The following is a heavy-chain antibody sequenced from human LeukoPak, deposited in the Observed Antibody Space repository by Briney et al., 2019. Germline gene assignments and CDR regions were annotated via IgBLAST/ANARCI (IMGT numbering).Heavy chain of an antibody. CDR2: ISGSGDTT. CDR1: GFTFSSYA. Sequence: PGGSLRLSCAASGFTFSSYAMSWVRQAPGGGLEWGSAISGSGDTTYHADSVKGRFTISRDNSENRLSLQMDSLRAEDTAVYFCAKDTTAWWYHRAYMDVWGKGTTVTVSS. CDR3: AKDTTAWWYHRAYMDV. J-gene: IGHJ6*03. D-gene: IGHD2-15*01. V-gene: IGHV3-23*01.